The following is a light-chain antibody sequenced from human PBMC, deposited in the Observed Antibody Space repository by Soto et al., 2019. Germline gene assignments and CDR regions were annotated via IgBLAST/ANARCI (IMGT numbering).Light chain of an antibody. CDR2: GAS. V-gene: IGKV1-39*01. Sequence: DIQMTQSPSSLSASVGDGLTITCRTRRIINRHLNWYQQQPGKAPKLLIYGASSLQNGVPSRFRGGGSGTDFTLIITNLQPEDFATYYCQQSYTALFITFGQGTRLEIK. CDR1: RIINRH. J-gene: IGKJ5*01. CDR3: QQSYTALFIT.